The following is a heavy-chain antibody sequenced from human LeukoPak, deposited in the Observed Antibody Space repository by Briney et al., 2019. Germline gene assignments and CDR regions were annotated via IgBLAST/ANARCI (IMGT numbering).Heavy chain of an antibody. D-gene: IGHD3-22*01. V-gene: IGHV3-23*01. CDR1: GFSFSDYA. J-gene: IGHJ1*01. CDR3: AKDGLSYDTITQIYHVAH. CDR2: ISSGGHDAT. Sequence: PGGSLRLSCAASGFSFSDYAMGWVRQAPRKGLEWVSGISSGGHDATFYADSVKGRFTVSRANSKNTLYLQMNFLRVEYTALYYCAKDGLSYDTITQIYHVAHGGQGTLVTVSS.